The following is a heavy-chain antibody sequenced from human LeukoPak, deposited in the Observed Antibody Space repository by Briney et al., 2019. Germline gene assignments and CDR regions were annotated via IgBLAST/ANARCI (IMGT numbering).Heavy chain of an antibody. Sequence: GGSLRLSCAASGFTFDDYGMSWVRQAPGKGLEWVSGINWNGGRTGYADSVKGRFTISRDNAKKSLYVQMNSLRAEDTASYYCAREYYGSGSYYNVGYWGQGTLVTVSS. V-gene: IGHV3-20*04. CDR1: GFTFDDYG. CDR2: INWNGGRT. CDR3: AREYYGSGSYYNVGY. J-gene: IGHJ4*02. D-gene: IGHD3-10*01.